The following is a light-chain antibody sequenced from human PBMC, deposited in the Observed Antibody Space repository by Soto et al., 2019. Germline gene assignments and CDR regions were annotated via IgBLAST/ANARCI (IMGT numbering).Light chain of an antibody. CDR3: QQYNNWPPWT. CDR1: QGVSSN. V-gene: IGKV3-15*01. CDR2: AAS. Sequence: EIVMTQSPATLSVSPGERATLSCMASQGVSSNLAWYQQKPGQAPRLLIYAASTRATGIPARFSGSGSGTEFTLTISSLQSEDFAVYYCQQYNNWPPWTFGQGTKV. J-gene: IGKJ1*01.